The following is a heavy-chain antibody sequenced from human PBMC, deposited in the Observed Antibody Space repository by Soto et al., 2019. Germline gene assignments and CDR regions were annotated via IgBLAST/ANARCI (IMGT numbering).Heavy chain of an antibody. Sequence: RASVKVSCKTSGYTFSSYGIVWVRQAPGQGLEWMGWISTYNVDTKYADKFQGRLTMSSDTSTTTAFMELRRLRSDDTAVYYCVRGGFAYGYLDYWGQGTLVTVSS. D-gene: IGHD5-18*01. CDR3: VRGGFAYGYLDY. CDR1: GYTFSSYG. J-gene: IGHJ4*02. V-gene: IGHV1-18*01. CDR2: ISTYNVDT.